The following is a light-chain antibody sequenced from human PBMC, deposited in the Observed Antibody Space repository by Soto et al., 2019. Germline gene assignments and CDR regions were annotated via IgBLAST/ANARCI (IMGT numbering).Light chain of an antibody. Sequence: QSVLTQPPSVSGAPGQRVTISCTGSSPNIGAGYDVHWYRQLPGTPPKLLIYGNNNRPSGVPDRFSGSKSGTSASLAITGLQAEDEADYYCQSYDSSLSVVVFGGGTKLTVL. V-gene: IGLV1-40*01. J-gene: IGLJ2*01. CDR2: GNN. CDR1: SPNIGAGYD. CDR3: QSYDSSLSVVV.